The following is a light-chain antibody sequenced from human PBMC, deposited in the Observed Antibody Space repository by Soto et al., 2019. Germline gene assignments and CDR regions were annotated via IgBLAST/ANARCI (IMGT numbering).Light chain of an antibody. CDR1: QSVTNW. CDR2: DVS. Sequence: DIQMTQSPSTLSASVGERVTITCRASQSVTNWLAWYQQKPGKAPKLLIYDVSSLESGVPSRFSGSGSGTEFILTISSLQSEDFAVYYCQQYNNWPPPITFGQGTRLEIK. CDR3: QQYNNWPPPIT. V-gene: IGKV1-5*01. J-gene: IGKJ5*01.